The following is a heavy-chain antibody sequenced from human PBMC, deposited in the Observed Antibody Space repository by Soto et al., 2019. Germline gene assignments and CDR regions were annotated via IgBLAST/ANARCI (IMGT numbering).Heavy chain of an antibody. D-gene: IGHD3-22*01. J-gene: IGHJ5*02. V-gene: IGHV4-59*01. CDR1: GGSISSYY. Sequence: SETLSLTCTVSGGSISSYYWSWIRQPPGKGLEWIGYIYYSGSTNYNPSLKSRVTISVDTSKNQFSLKLSSVTAADTAVYYCAREGPANYYDSSHLNWFDPWGQGTLVTVSS. CDR2: IYYSGST. CDR3: AREGPANYYDSSHLNWFDP.